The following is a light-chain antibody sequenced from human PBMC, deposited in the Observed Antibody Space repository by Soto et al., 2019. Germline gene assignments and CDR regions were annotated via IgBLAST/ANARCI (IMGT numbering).Light chain of an antibody. V-gene: IGLV1-44*01. Sequence: QSVLTQPPSASGTPGQRVTISCSGSSSNIGSNTVNWYQQLPGTAPKLLIYSNNQRPSGVPDRFSGSKSGTSASLAISGLRSEDEADYYCAAWDDSLNGVVFGEGTKVTVL. J-gene: IGLJ2*01. CDR2: SNN. CDR1: SSNIGSNT. CDR3: AAWDDSLNGVV.